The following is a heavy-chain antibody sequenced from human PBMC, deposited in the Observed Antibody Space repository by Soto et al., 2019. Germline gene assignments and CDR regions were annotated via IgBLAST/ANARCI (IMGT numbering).Heavy chain of an antibody. J-gene: IGHJ4*02. CDR2: IYYSGST. D-gene: IGHD3-22*01. CDR3: ARAWRYYYDSSGYNFDY. Sequence: SETLSLTCTVSGGSISSGGYYWSWIRQHPGKGLEWIGYIYYSGSTYYNPSLKSRVTISVDTSKNQFSLKLSSVTAADTAVYYCARAWRYYYDSSGYNFDYWGQGTLVTVSS. V-gene: IGHV4-31*03. CDR1: GGSISSGGYY.